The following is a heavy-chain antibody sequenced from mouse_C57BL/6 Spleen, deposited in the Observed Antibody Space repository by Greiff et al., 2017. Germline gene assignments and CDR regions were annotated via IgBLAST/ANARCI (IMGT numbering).Heavy chain of an antibody. CDR3: ARGVVATSFDY. V-gene: IGHV1-80*01. D-gene: IGHD1-1*01. Sequence: QVHVKQSGAELVKPGASVKISCKASGYAFSSYWMNWVKQRPGKGLEWIGQIYPGDGDTNYNGKFKGKATLTADKSSSTAYMQLSSLTSEDSAVYFCARGVVATSFDYWGQGTTLTVSS. J-gene: IGHJ2*01. CDR2: IYPGDGDT. CDR1: GYAFSSYW.